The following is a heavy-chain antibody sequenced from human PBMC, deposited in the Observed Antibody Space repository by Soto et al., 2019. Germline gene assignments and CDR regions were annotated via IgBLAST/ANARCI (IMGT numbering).Heavy chain of an antibody. CDR2: TYYRSNWRH. J-gene: IGHJ4*02. V-gene: IGHV6-1*01. CDR1: GDSVSSNTAA. Sequence: SQTLSLTCAISGDSVSSNTAAWNWIRSSPSRGLEWLGRTYYRSNWRHDYAVSVKSRITVNPDTSKNHFSLQLNSVTPDDTAVYYCARGVAGTGFDLWGQGTLVTVSS. D-gene: IGHD6-19*01. CDR3: ARGVAGTGFDL.